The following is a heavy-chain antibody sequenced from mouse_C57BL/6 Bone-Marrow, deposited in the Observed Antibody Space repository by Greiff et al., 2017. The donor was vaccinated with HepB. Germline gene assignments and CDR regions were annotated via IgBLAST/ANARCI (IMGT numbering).Heavy chain of an antibody. CDR2: ISDGGSYT. CDR3: ARGPTYYSNKEFAY. D-gene: IGHD2-5*01. CDR1: GFTFSSYA. Sequence: EVKVVESGGGLVKPGGSLKLSCAASGFTFSSYAMSWVRQTPEKRLEWVATISDGGSYTYYPDNVKGRFTISRDNAKNNLYLQMSHLKSEDTAMYYCARGPTYYSNKEFAYWGQGTLVTVSA. J-gene: IGHJ3*01. V-gene: IGHV5-4*03.